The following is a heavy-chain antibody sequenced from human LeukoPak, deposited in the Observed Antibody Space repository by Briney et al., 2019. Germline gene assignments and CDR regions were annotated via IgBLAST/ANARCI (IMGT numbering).Heavy chain of an antibody. V-gene: IGHV3-7*01. CDR3: ARDFSLVGFDL. CDR1: GFTLSSYW. J-gene: IGHJ4*02. CDR2: INQDGNKE. Sequence: GGSLRLSCAASGFTLSSYWICWVRQAPGTGLEWVANINQDGNKETYVDSVKGRFTISRDNARNSLFLQMNSLRVEDTALYYCARDFSLVGFDLWGQGTLVTVSS. D-gene: IGHD2-8*02.